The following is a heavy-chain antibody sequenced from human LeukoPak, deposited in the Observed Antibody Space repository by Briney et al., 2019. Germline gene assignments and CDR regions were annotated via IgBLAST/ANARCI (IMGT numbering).Heavy chain of an antibody. V-gene: IGHV3-74*01. Sequence: GGSLRLSCAASGFTFSNYWMYWVRQALGNGLVWVSEIKSDGNITNYADSVKGRFTISRDNAKNTLFLQMNSLRAEDTAVYYCGRSGDFWSGSGVAYWGQGTLVTVSS. CDR1: GFTFSNYW. CDR3: GRSGDFWSGSGVAY. CDR2: IKSDGNIT. D-gene: IGHD3-3*01. J-gene: IGHJ4*02.